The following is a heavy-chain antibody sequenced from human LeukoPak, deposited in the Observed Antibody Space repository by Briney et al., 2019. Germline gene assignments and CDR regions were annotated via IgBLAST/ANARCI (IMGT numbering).Heavy chain of an antibody. J-gene: IGHJ6*03. D-gene: IGHD2-2*01. CDR1: GFTFSSYV. CDR3: ANYVVVPAAIGEVYYMDV. Sequence: GGSLRLSYAASGFTFSSYVMSWVRQAPGKGLEWVSAISGSGGSTYYADSVKGRFTISRDNSKNTLYLQMNSLRAEDTAVYYCANYVVVPAAIGEVYYMDVWGKGTTVTVSS. V-gene: IGHV3-23*01. CDR2: ISGSGGST.